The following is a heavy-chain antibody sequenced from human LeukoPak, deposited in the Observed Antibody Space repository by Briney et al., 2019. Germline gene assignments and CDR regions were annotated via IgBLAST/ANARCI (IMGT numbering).Heavy chain of an antibody. CDR2: INHSGST. V-gene: IGHV4-34*01. CDR1: GGSFSDYS. J-gene: IGHJ4*02. CDR3: ARVSVPAATFGIDYFDS. D-gene: IGHD2-2*01. Sequence: SETPSLTCAVYGGSFSDYSWSRIRQSPVKGLEWIGEINHSGSTNYNPSLKSRVTISVDTSKNQFSLKLTSVTAADTAVYYCARVSVPAATFGIDYFDSWGQGTLVTVSS.